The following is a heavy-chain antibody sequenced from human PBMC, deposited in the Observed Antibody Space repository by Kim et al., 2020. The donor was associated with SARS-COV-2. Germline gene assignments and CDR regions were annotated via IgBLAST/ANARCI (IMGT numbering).Heavy chain of an antibody. J-gene: IGHJ4*02. Sequence: SQDYADPVKGRFTISRDIPKDTLYLQMNSLRADDTAVYYCSRSTVGAYFDYWGQGSLVSVSS. V-gene: IGHV3-53*01. D-gene: IGHD1-26*01. CDR2: SQ. CDR3: SRSTVGAYFDY.